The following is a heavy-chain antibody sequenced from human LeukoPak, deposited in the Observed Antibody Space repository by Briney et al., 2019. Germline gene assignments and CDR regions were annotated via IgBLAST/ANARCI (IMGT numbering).Heavy chain of an antibody. CDR1: GFAFTSYA. CDR3: VRDPGRTYSFHTFTF. CDR2: IRGGGGDI. V-gene: IGHV3-21*05. J-gene: IGHJ3*01. D-gene: IGHD2-15*01. Sequence: GGSLRLSCAASGFAFTSYAMNWVRQSPGRGLEWVAFIRGGGGDIHYADFVEGRFTISRDNAHNTLYLQMNSLRAEDTALYYCVRDPGRTYSFHTFTFWGQGTLVTVSS.